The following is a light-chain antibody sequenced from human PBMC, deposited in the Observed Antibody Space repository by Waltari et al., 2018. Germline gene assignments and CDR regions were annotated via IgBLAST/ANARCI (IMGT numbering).Light chain of an antibody. CDR1: QSVYNY. Sequence: IVLTQSPATLSLSPGERATLSCRASQSVYNYLVWYQQKPGQAPRLLIYDTSNRATGIPARFSGSGSGTDFTLTISSLEPEDFAVYYCQQRSAWPGTFGQGTKLDIK. CDR3: QQRSAWPGT. CDR2: DTS. V-gene: IGKV3-11*01. J-gene: IGKJ2*02.